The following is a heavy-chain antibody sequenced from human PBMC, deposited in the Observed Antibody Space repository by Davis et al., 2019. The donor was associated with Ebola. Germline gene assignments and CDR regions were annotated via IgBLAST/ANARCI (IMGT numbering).Heavy chain of an antibody. D-gene: IGHD3-10*01. CDR3: AKSTFGELLPIDY. J-gene: IGHJ4*02. V-gene: IGHV3-30-3*02. CDR2: ISYDGSNK. Sequence: GGSLRLSCAASGFTFSSYAMHWVRQAPGKGLEWVAVISYDGSNKYYADSVKGRFIISRDNAKNSLYLQMSSLRPEDTALYYCAKSTFGELLPIDYWGQGTLVTVSS. CDR1: GFTFSSYA.